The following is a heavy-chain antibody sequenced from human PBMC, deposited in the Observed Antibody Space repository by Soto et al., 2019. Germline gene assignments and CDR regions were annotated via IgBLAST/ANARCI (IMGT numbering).Heavy chain of an antibody. Sequence: QITLKESGPTVVKPTETLTLTCTFSGFSLTTSGVGVGWVRQSPGKAPERLALIYWDDDKRYSTSLKSRLTITKDTSKNQVVLTMANVDPADTATYYCAHRVLRTVFGLVTTTAIYFDFWGQGTPVVVSS. J-gene: IGHJ4*02. CDR3: AHRVLRTVFGLVTTTAIYFDF. V-gene: IGHV2-5*02. CDR1: GFSLTTSGVG. D-gene: IGHD3-3*01. CDR2: IYWDDDK.